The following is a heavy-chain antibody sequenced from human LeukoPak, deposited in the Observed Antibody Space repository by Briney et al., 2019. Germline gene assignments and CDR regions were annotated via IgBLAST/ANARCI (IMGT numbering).Heavy chain of an antibody. V-gene: IGHV4-39*07. CDR3: TGNYYGSGSYADFDY. CDR1: GGPISSSSYY. Sequence: PSETLSLTCTVSGGPISSSSYYWGWIRQPPGKGLEWIGSFYYSGSTYYNPSLKSRVTISVDTSKNQFSLKLTSVTAADTAVYYCTGNYYGSGSYADFDYWGQGTLVTVSS. J-gene: IGHJ4*02. D-gene: IGHD3-10*01. CDR2: FYYSGST.